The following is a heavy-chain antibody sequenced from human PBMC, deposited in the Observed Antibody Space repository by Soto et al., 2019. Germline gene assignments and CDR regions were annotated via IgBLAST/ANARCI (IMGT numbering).Heavy chain of an antibody. CDR1: GGSISSGGYS. Sequence: SETLSLTCAVSGGSISSGGYSWSWIRQPPGKGLEWIGYIYHSGSTYYNPSLKSRVTISVDTSKNQFSLKLNSVTAADTAVYYCARNSGSYYRWIDPWGQGTLVTVSS. D-gene: IGHD1-26*01. J-gene: IGHJ5*02. CDR3: ARNSGSYYRWIDP. V-gene: IGHV4-30-2*02. CDR2: IYHSGST.